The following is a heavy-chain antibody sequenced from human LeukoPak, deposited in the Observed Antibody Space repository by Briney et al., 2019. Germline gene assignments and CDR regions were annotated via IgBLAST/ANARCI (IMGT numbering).Heavy chain of an antibody. V-gene: IGHV1-18*01. Sequence: ASVKVSCKASGYTFTNYDINWVRQAPGQGLEWMGWIGTYNGHTNYAQRLQGRITLTTDTSTSTAYMELRSLRSDDTAVYYCARMSNWKYQGFESWGQGTLVTVSS. CDR3: ARMSNWKYQGFES. D-gene: IGHD1-7*01. CDR1: GYTFTNYD. J-gene: IGHJ4*02. CDR2: IGTYNGHT.